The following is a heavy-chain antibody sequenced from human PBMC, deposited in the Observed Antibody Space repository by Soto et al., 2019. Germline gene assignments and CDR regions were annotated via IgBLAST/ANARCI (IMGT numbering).Heavy chain of an antibody. V-gene: IGHV3-30*18. J-gene: IGHJ4*02. D-gene: IGHD3-10*01. Sequence: TGGSLKLSCATSGFTFSTFAMHWVRQAPGKGLEWVAVTSYDGNIKYYADSVKGRFTISRDNFKNTLYLQMDSLRAEDTAVYYCAKVRISLARGNNFDYWGQGTLVTVSS. CDR2: TSYDGNIK. CDR3: AKVRISLARGNNFDY. CDR1: GFTFSTFA.